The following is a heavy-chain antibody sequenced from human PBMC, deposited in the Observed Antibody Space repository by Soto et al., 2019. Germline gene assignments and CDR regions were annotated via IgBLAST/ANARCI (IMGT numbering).Heavy chain of an antibody. CDR2: IYPGDSDT. Sequence: PGESLKISCKGSGYSFTSYWIGWVRQMPGKGLEWMGIIYPGDSDTRYSPSFQGQVTISADKSISTAYLQWSSLKASDTAMYYCARQSGYDSHLYYYCGMDVWGQGTTVTVSS. V-gene: IGHV5-51*01. CDR3: ARQSGYDSHLYYYCGMDV. J-gene: IGHJ6*02. CDR1: GYSFTSYW. D-gene: IGHD5-12*01.